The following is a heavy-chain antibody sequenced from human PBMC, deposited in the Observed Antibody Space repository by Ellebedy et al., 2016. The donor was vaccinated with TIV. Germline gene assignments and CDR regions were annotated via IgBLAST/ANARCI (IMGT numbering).Heavy chain of an antibody. CDR3: VTPGGYVGGFVQ. CDR1: GFTVSNTY. Sequence: GGSLRLSCAASGFTVSNTYMGWVRQAPGKGLDWVSVIYSGGSTYYVDSVKGRFIISRDNSKNTLFLQMNSLRAEDTAVYYCVTPGGYVGGFVQWGQGTLVIVSS. CDR2: IYSGGST. J-gene: IGHJ4*02. D-gene: IGHD6-13*01. V-gene: IGHV3-53*01.